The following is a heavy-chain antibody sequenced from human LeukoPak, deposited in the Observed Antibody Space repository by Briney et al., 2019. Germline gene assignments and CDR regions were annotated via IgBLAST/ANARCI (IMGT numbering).Heavy chain of an antibody. D-gene: IGHD1/OR15-1a*01. CDR2: ISSSSSYI. V-gene: IGHV3-21*06. CDR1: GFTFSSYS. J-gene: IGHJ2*01. Sequence: GGSLRLSCAASGFTFSSYSMKRVRQAPEKGPEWVSSISSSSSYIYYGDSMKGRFTISRDNAKNSLYLQMNSLRAEDTAVYYCARESTKGPYLYWYFDLWGRGTLVTVSS. CDR3: ARESTKGPYLYWYFDL.